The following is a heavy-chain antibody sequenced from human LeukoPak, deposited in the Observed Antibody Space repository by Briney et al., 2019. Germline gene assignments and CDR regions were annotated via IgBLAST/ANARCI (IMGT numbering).Heavy chain of an antibody. J-gene: IGHJ5*02. Sequence: SQTLSLTCTVSGGSITSDSSYWSWIRQPAGKGLEWIGRFYSSGSTNYNPSLKSRVTISVDTSKNQLSLKLSSVTAADTAMYYCARHYGSGLDWFDPWGQGTLVTVFS. CDR1: GGSITSDSSY. CDR3: ARHYGSGLDWFDP. CDR2: FYSSGST. V-gene: IGHV4-61*02. D-gene: IGHD3-10*01.